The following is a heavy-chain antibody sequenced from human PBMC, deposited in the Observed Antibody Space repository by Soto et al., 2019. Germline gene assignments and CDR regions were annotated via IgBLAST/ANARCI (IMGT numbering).Heavy chain of an antibody. V-gene: IGHV4-38-2*01. CDR1: GDSITSIYH. D-gene: IGHD4-17*01. CDR3: ARVCVDYGGKSSYYFDY. J-gene: IGHJ4*02. CDR2: IYHTGTT. Sequence: KTSETLSLTCAVSGDSITSIYHWAWIRQSPGRGLEWVASIYHTGTTYYNPSLRSRVTISVDTSKNHFSLNLRSVTAADTAVYYCARVCVDYGGKSSYYFDYWGQGTLVTVSS.